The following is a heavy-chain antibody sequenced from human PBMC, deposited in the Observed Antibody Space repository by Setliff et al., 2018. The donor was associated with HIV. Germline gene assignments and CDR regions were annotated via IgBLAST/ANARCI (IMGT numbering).Heavy chain of an antibody. CDR3: ARDPGQWLVKGGMDV. CDR2: T. V-gene: IGHV4-39*02. CDR1: GGSASNSRYY. D-gene: IGHD6-19*01. Sequence: PSETLSLTCTVSGGSASNSRYYWAWIRQPPGKGLEYIGRTYYNRSLESRLTISIDTSKNQFSLNLTSVTAADTAVYYCARDPGQWLVKGGMDVWGQGIAVTVSS. J-gene: IGHJ6*02.